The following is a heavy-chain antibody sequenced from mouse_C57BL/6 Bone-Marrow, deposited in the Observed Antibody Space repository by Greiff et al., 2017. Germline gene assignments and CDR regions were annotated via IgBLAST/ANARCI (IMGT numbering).Heavy chain of an antibody. CDR3: AERGGAMDY. V-gene: IGHV1-82*01. Sequence: QVQLQQSGPELVKPGASVKISCKASGYAFSSSWMNWVKQRPGKGLEWIGRIYPGDGDTNYNGKFKGKATLTADKSSSTAYMQLSSLTSEDSAVYFCAERGGAMDYWGQGTSVTVSS. CDR2: IYPGDGDT. J-gene: IGHJ4*01. CDR1: GYAFSSSW.